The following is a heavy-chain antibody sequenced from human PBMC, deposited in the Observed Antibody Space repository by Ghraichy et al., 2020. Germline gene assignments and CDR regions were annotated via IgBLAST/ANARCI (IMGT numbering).Heavy chain of an antibody. D-gene: IGHD3-10*01. V-gene: IGHV4-59*08. CDR2: IYYSGST. J-gene: IGHJ5*02. CDR3: ARHSGGAGWFDP. CDR1: GGSISSYY. Sequence: SETLSLTCTVSGGSISSYYWSWIRQPPGKGLEWIGYIYYSGSTNYNPSLKSRVTISVDTSKNQFSLKLSSVTAADTAVYYCARHSGGAGWFDPWGQGTLVTVSS.